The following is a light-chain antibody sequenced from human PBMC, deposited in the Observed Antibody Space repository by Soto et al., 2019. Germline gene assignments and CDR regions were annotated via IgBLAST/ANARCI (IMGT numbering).Light chain of an antibody. Sequence: EIVLTQSPVTLSLSPGERATLSCRASQTVGRSLAWYQHKPGQAPRLLIHDVSNRATGITARFSGSGSGTDFTLTIGSLEPEDFAVYYCQHRYNFGQGTRLEIK. CDR3: QHRYN. J-gene: IGKJ5*01. V-gene: IGKV3-11*01. CDR1: QTVGRS. CDR2: DVS.